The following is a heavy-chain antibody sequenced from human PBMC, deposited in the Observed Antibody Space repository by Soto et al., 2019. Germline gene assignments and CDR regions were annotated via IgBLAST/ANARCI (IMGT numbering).Heavy chain of an antibody. J-gene: IGHJ4*02. CDR1: GFTFSSYG. D-gene: IGHD1-26*01. V-gene: IGHV3-33*03. Sequence: GGSLRLSCAASGFTFSSYGMHWVRQAPGKGLEWVAVIWYDGSNKYYADSVKGRFTISRDNAKNSLYLQMNSLTAEDTAVYYCARGTAGALDCWGQGTLVTVSS. CDR2: IWYDGSNK. CDR3: ARGTAGALDC.